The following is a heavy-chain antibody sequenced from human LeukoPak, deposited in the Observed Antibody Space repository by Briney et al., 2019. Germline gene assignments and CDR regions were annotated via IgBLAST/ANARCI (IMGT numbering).Heavy chain of an antibody. CDR2: ISSSGSTI. V-gene: IGHV3-48*03. CDR1: GFTFSTYE. Sequence: PGGSLRLSCAASGFTFSTYEMTWVRQSPGKGLEWVSYISSSGSTIYYADSVKGRFTISRDNAKNPLYLQMNSPRAEDTAVYYCAELGITMIGGAWGKGTTVTISS. J-gene: IGHJ6*04. CDR3: AELGITMIGGA. D-gene: IGHD3-10*02.